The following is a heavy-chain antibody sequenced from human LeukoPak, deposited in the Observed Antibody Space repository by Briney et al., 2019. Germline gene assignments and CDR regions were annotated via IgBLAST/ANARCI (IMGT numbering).Heavy chain of an antibody. J-gene: IGHJ6*02. CDR2: IYSGGRT. CDR1: GFTVSSNS. CDR3: ARDLYVDIVAPSGMDV. V-gene: IGHV3-66*01. D-gene: IGHD5-12*01. Sequence: GGSLRLSCAASGFTVSSNSMSWARQAPGKGLEWVSVIYSGGRTYYADSVKGRFTISKDNSKNTLYLQMNSLRAEDTAVYYCARDLYVDIVAPSGMDVWGQGTTVTVSS.